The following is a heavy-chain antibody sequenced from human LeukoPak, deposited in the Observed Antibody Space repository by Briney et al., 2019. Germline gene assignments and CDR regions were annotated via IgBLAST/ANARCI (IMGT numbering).Heavy chain of an antibody. CDR1: GYTFTGYY. J-gene: IGHJ3*02. V-gene: IGHV1-69*05. CDR2: IIPIFGTA. Sequence: SVKVSCKASGYTFTGYYMHWVRQAPGQGLEWMGGIIPIFGTANYAQKFQGRVTITTDESTSTAYMELSSLRSEDTAVYYCARDYYGSGSYSYDAFDIWGQGTMVTVSS. D-gene: IGHD3-10*01. CDR3: ARDYYGSGSYSYDAFDI.